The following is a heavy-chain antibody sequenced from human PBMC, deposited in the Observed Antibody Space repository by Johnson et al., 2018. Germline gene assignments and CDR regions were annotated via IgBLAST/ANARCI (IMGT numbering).Heavy chain of an antibody. CDR2: LHPSSGIT. J-gene: IGHJ6*02. CDR3: ARELAYCGPDCHPSSDYYYYGMDV. CDR1: DYTFTSYF. D-gene: IGHD2-21*02. V-gene: IGHV1-46*04. Sequence: QVQLVESGAEVKKPGASVKVSCKASDYTFTSYFLHWVRQAPGQGLEWMGILHPSSGITTYAQKLQGRLTMTRDTSTDTVYMELSSLTSADTAVYYCARELAYCGPDCHPSSDYYYYGMDVWGQGTTVTVSS.